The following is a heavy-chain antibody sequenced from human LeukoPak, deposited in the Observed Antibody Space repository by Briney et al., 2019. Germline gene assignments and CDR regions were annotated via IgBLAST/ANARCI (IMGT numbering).Heavy chain of an antibody. D-gene: IGHD3-22*01. CDR1: GFTFSDAW. Sequence: GGSLRLSCAASGFTFSDAWMSWVRRAPGKGLEWVGRMKSKTDGGTRDYAAPVKGRFTIARDDSKNTLYLLMNSLKIEDTAVYYCTTLSYYDPLLGDYWGQGTLVTVSS. CDR2: MKSKTDGGTR. J-gene: IGHJ4*02. V-gene: IGHV3-15*01. CDR3: TTLSYYDPLLGDY.